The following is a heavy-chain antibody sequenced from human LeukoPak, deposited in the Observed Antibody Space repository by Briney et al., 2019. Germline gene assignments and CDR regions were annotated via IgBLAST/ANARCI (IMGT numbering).Heavy chain of an antibody. J-gene: IGHJ4*02. CDR2: ISGSGGST. CDR3: ASILGYCSSTSCHAFDY. Sequence: PGGSLRLSCAASGFTFSSYAMSWVRQAPGKGLEWVSAISGSGGSTYYADSVKGRFTISRDDSKNTLYLQMNSLRAEDTAVYYCASILGYCSSTSCHAFDYWGQGTLVTVSS. D-gene: IGHD2-2*01. CDR1: GFTFSSYA. V-gene: IGHV3-23*01.